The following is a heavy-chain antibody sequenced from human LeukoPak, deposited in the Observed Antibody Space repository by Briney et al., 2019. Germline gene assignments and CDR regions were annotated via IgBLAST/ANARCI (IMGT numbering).Heavy chain of an antibody. J-gene: IGHJ4*02. CDR2: IYYSGST. V-gene: IGHV4-39*01. Sequence: SETLSLTCTVSGGSISSSSYYWGWIRQPPGKGLEWIGSIYYSGSTYYNPSLKSRVTISVDTSKNQFSLKLSSVTAADTAVYYCARHHWGSYYPSVFDYWGQGTLVTVSS. CDR1: GGSISSSSYY. D-gene: IGHD3-10*01. CDR3: ARHHWGSYYPSVFDY.